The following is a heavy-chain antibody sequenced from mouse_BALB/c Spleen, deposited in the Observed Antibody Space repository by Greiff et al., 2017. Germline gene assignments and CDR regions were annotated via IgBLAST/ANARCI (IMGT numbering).Heavy chain of an antibody. V-gene: IGHV14-3*02. Sequence: EVKLVESGAELVKPGASVKLSCTASGFNIKDTYMHWVKQRPEQGLEWIGRIDPANGNTKYDPKFQGKATITADTSSNTAYLQLSSLTSEDTAVYYCARRGWGDYFDYWGQGTTLTVSS. CDR2: IDPANGNT. J-gene: IGHJ2*01. D-gene: IGHD1-1*02. CDR1: GFNIKDTY. CDR3: ARRGWGDYFDY.